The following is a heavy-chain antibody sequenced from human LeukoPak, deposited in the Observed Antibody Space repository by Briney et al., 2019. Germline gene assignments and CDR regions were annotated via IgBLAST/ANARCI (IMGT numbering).Heavy chain of an antibody. Sequence: GRSLRLSCAPSGFTFSRHGMNWVRQAPGKGLEWVAHINPDGRDTYYVDSVKGRSTISRDNAQNSMYLQMNSLRVEDTAVYYCTSWGDTTAEYFQRWGQGTLVTVSS. CDR2: INPDGRDT. J-gene: IGHJ1*01. V-gene: IGHV3-7*01. CDR3: TSWGDTTAEYFQR. D-gene: IGHD2-21*02. CDR1: GFTFSRHG.